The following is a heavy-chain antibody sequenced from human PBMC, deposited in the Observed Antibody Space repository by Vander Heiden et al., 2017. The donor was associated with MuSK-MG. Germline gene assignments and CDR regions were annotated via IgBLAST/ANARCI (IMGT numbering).Heavy chain of an antibody. Sequence: EVQLVESGGGLVQPGRSLRLSCAASGFTFDDYAMHWVRQAPGKGLEWVSGISWNSGSIGYADSVKGRFTISRDNAKNSLYLQMNSLRAEDTALYYCAKDISYQLLLYYFDYWGQGTLVTVYS. CDR3: AKDISYQLLLYYFDY. CDR2: ISWNSGSI. J-gene: IGHJ4*02. D-gene: IGHD2-2*01. V-gene: IGHV3-9*01. CDR1: GFTFDDYA.